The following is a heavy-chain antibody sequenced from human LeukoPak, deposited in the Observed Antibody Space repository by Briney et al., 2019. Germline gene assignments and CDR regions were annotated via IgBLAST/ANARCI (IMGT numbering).Heavy chain of an antibody. CDR1: GFTFSSYG. V-gene: IGHV3-30*02. D-gene: IGHD5-24*01. Sequence: GGSLRLSCAASGFTFSSYGMHWVRQAPGKGLEWVAFIHYDGSNEYYADSVKGRFTISRDNSKNRLNLQMNSLRAEDTAVYFCAKDPGGYKFDYWGQGTLVTVSS. CDR3: AKDPGGYKFDY. J-gene: IGHJ4*02. CDR2: IHYDGSNE.